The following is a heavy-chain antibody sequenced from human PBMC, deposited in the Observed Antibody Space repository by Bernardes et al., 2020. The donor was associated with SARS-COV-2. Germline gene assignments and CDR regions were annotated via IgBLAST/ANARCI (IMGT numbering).Heavy chain of an antibody. D-gene: IGHD2-2*02. Sequence: SEPLSLTCTVSGGSISSISYYWGWLLQPPGKGLEWIGSIYYSGITYYNPSLKSRVTISVDTSKNQFSLKLSSVTAADTAVYYCARSSLYCSSTSCYTGWFDPWGQGTLVTVSS. J-gene: IGHJ5*02. CDR1: GGSISSISYY. V-gene: IGHV4-39*01. CDR2: IYYSGIT. CDR3: ARSSLYCSSTSCYTGWFDP.